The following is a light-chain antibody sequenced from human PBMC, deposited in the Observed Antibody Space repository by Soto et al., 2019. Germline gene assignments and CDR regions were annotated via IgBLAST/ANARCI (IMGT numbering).Light chain of an antibody. Sequence: DIQLTQSPSFLSASVGDRITITCRASQNIDSRLAWYQQKPGKAPKLLVYDASTLERGVTSTFSGSGSGTDFTLTISNLQPEDFATYYCQQYNSFSLFTFGPGTKVETK. CDR3: QQYNSFSLFT. CDR1: QNIDSR. J-gene: IGKJ3*01. V-gene: IGKV1-5*01. CDR2: DAS.